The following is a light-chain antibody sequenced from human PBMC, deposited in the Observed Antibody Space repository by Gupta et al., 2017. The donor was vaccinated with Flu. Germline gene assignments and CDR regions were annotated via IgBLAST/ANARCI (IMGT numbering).Light chain of an antibody. V-gene: IGKV3-15*01. CDR3: QQYNNWLIT. CDR1: QSVSSN. CDR2: GAS. Sequence: VVMTQSPATPSASRGERATLSCRASQSVSSNLAWYQQRPGQAPRLLIYGASTRATGIPASFSGSGSGTEFTLTISSLQSEDFAVYYCQQYNNWLITFGQGTRLEIK. J-gene: IGKJ5*01.